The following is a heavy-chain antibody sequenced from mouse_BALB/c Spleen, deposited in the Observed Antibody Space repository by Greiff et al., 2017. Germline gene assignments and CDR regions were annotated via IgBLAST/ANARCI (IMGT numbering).Heavy chain of an antibody. Sequence: EVKLMESGAELVKPGASVKLSCTASGFNIKDTYMHWVKQRPEQGLEWIGRIDPANGNTKYDPKFQGKATITADTSSNTAYLQLSSLTSEDTAVYYCARSYYGYDDDLSFDYWGQGTTLTVSS. CDR3: ARSYYGYDDDLSFDY. D-gene: IGHD2-2*01. V-gene: IGHV14-3*02. J-gene: IGHJ2*01. CDR2: IDPANGNT. CDR1: GFNIKDTY.